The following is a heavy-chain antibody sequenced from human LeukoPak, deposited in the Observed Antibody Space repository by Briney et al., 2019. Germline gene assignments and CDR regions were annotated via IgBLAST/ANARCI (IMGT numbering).Heavy chain of an antibody. Sequence: GGSLRLSCAASGFTFSSYRMNWVRQAPGKGLEWVSSISSSSSYIYYADSVKGRFTISRDNAKNSLYLQMNSLRAEDTAVYYCASIGYCSGGSCYVEPDYWGLGALVTVSS. CDR1: GFTFSSYR. CDR3: ASIGYCSGGSCYVEPDY. V-gene: IGHV3-21*01. D-gene: IGHD2-15*01. CDR2: ISSSSSYI. J-gene: IGHJ4*02.